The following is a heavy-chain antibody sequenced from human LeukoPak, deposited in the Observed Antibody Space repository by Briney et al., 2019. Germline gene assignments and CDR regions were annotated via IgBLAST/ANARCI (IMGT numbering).Heavy chain of an antibody. D-gene: IGHD6-6*01. CDR1: GYTFTGYY. V-gene: IGHV1-2*04. Sequence: ASVKVSCKASGYTFTGYYMHWVRQAPGQGLEWMGWINPNSGGTNYAQKFQGWVTMTRDTSISTAYMELSRLRSDDTAVYYCARDLREYSSSWIGMDVWGQGTTVTVSS. CDR3: ARDLREYSSSWIGMDV. J-gene: IGHJ6*02. CDR2: INPNSGGT.